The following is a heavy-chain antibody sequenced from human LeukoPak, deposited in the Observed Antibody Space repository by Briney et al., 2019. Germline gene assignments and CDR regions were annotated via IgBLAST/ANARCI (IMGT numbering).Heavy chain of an antibody. CDR1: GFSFNNYA. J-gene: IGHJ4*02. D-gene: IGHD4-23*01. CDR2: ISTTGGST. Sequence: GGSLRLSCAASGFSFNNYAMSWVRQAPGKGLEWVSAISTTGGSTYYADSVKGRFTISRDNSKNTLSLQMDSLRAEDTAVYYCAKDWTTVVTPKGYYLDSWGQGTLVTVSS. V-gene: IGHV3-23*01. CDR3: AKDWTTVVTPKGYYLDS.